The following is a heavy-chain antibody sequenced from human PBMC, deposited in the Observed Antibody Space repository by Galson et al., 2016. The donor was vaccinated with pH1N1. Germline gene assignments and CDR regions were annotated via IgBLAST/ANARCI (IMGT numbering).Heavy chain of an antibody. Sequence: SVKVSCKAAGYSVTRYYMHWVRQAPGQGLEWMGIIDPSDGTTTYSQKFQGRIILTRDTSTNSVHMELTTLGPDDSATYFCARRYYFDYWGQGTLVTVSS. CDR2: IDPSDGTT. V-gene: IGHV1-46*01. J-gene: IGHJ4*02. CDR1: GYSVTRYY. CDR3: ARRYYFDY.